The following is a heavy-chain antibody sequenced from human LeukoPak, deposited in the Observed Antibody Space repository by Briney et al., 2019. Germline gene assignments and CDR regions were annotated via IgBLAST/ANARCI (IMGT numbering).Heavy chain of an antibody. D-gene: IGHD5-12*01. CDR2: IYYSGST. J-gene: IGHJ5*02. CDR3: ARLAARLSWFDP. V-gene: IGHV4-39*01. CDR1: GGSISSNSYY. Sequence: PSETLSLTCAVSGGSISSNSYYWGWIRQPPGKGLEWIGSIYYSGSTYYNPSLKSRVTITVDTSKNQFSLRLSSVTAADTAVYYCARLAARLSWFDPWGQGTLVTVSS.